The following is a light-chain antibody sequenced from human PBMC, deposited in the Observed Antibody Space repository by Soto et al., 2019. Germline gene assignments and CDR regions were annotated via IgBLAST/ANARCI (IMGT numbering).Light chain of an antibody. CDR3: SSYSSSSPLV. V-gene: IGLV2-14*01. CDR1: SSDVGGYNF. J-gene: IGLJ2*01. Sequence: QSVLTQPASVSGSPGQSITISCTGTSSDVGGYNFVSWYQQHPGKAPKLMIYEVDNRPSGVSNRFSGSKSGNTASLTISGLQPEDEADYFCSSYSSSSPLVFGGGTKVTVL. CDR2: EVD.